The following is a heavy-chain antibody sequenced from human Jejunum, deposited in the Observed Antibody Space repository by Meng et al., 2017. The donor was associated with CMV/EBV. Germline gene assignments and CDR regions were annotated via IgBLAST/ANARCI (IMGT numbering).Heavy chain of an antibody. Sequence: SGLKLRCCEMKRIRKDPGKGMEWVEFISNSGNKIKYEESVKGRFALSRDNTKNSLYLQMNSLRAEDTAVYYCAREMEGGGGYLDYWGQGTLVTVSS. CDR1: GLKLRCCE. J-gene: IGHJ4*02. V-gene: IGHV3-48*03. D-gene: IGHD1-1*01. CDR3: AREMEGGGGYLDY. CDR2: ISNSGNKI.